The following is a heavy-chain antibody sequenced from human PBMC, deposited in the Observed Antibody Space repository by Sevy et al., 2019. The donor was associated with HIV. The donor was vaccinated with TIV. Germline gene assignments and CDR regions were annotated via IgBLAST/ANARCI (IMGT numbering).Heavy chain of an antibody. CDR3: ARGPSVVPIKEVWFDP. Sequence: ASVKVSCKASGYTFDSYGISWVRQAPGEGLEWMGWIGANNGNKKSAQKFQDRVTMSTDTSTSTAYLELSSLTKDDTAVHFCARGPSVVPIKEVWFDPWGQGTLVTVSS. CDR2: IGANNGNK. D-gene: IGHD3-22*01. V-gene: IGHV1-18*01. CDR1: GYTFDSYG. J-gene: IGHJ5*02.